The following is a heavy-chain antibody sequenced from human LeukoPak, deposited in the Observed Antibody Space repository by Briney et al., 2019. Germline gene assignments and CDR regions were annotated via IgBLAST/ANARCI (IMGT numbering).Heavy chain of an antibody. CDR2: ISGSAGST. J-gene: IGHJ4*02. D-gene: IGHD1-26*01. Sequence: GGSLRLSCAASEFNFSNYAMSWVRQAPGKGLEWVSAISGSAGSTYYADSVKGRFTISRDNSKNTLYLQMNSLRAEDTAVYYCAKADSGSYLGYFDYWGQGTLVTVSS. CDR1: EFNFSNYA. CDR3: AKADSGSYLGYFDY. V-gene: IGHV3-23*01.